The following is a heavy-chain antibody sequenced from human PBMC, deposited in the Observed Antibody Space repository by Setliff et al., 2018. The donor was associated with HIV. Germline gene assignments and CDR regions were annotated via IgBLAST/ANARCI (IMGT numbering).Heavy chain of an antibody. V-gene: IGHV1-18*01. CDR2: ISPYNGNT. D-gene: IGHD3-22*01. J-gene: IGHJ4*02. CDR3: ARDRIPSKWLLESDY. Sequence: ASVKVSCKASGYTFTNIGITWVRQAPGQGLEWMGWISPYNGNTNYAPELHGRVTMTTDTSTSTASLELRSLRSDDTAVYYCARDRIPSKWLLESDYWGQGTLGTVS. CDR1: GYTFTNIG.